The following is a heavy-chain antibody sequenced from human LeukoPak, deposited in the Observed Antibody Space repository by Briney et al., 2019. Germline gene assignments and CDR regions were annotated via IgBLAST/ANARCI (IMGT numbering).Heavy chain of an antibody. CDR3: ARGKATVTTKPGGMDV. D-gene: IGHD4-17*01. Sequence: GASVKVSCKASGGTFSSYAISWVRQAPGQGLEWMGRIIPILGIANYAQKFQGRVTITADKSTSTAYMELSSLRSEDTAVYYCARGKATVTTKPGGMDVWGQGTTVTVSS. V-gene: IGHV1-69*04. CDR2: IIPILGIA. J-gene: IGHJ6*02. CDR1: GGTFSSYA.